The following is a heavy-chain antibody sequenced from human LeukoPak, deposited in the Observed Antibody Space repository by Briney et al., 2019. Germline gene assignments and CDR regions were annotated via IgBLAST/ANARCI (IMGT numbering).Heavy chain of an antibody. CDR1: GFTFSSYW. J-gene: IGHJ6*04. CDR2: ISYDGSNK. D-gene: IGHD2-2*01. Sequence: PGGSLRLSCAASGFTFSSYWMSWARQAPDKGLEWVAVISYDGSNKYYADSVKGRFTISRDNSKNTLHLQMNSLRAEDTAVYYCAKDRALYCSSTSCDDSYGMDVWGKGTTVTVSS. V-gene: IGHV3-30*18. CDR3: AKDRALYCSSTSCDDSYGMDV.